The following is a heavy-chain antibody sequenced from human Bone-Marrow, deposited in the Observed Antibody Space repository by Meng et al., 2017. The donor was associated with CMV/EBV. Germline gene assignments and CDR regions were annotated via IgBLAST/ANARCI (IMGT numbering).Heavy chain of an antibody. D-gene: IGHD2-2*03. CDR1: GYTFTSYY. J-gene: IGHJ4*02. Sequence: QVQLVQSGAEVKKPGASVKVSCKASGYTFTSYYMHWVRQAPGQGLEWMGWINPKSAGTDYVEKFQGRVTMTRDTSNTIVYMELSRLTADDTAVYYCTRTWIDSFTPDFDYWGQGSLVTVSS. V-gene: IGHV1-2*02. CDR2: INPKSAGT. CDR3: TRTWIDSFTPDFDY.